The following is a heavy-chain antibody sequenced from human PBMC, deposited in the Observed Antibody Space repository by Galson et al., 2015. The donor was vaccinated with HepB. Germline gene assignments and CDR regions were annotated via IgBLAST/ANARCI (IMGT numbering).Heavy chain of an antibody. J-gene: IGHJ4*02. CDR2: MSGSGGGT. CDR3: AKNPYYASNGYYSFDY. D-gene: IGHD3-22*01. V-gene: IGHV3-23*01. Sequence: SLRLSCAASGFRFNNYAMSWVRRAPGKGLEWVSGMSGSGGGTYYVDSVKGRFTISRDNSKNTLWLQMNSLRVEDTAVYYCAKNPYYASNGYYSFDYWGRGALVTVSS. CDR1: GFRFNNYA.